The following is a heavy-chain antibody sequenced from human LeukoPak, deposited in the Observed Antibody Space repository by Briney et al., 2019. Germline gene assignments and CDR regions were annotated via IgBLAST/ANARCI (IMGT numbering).Heavy chain of an antibody. J-gene: IGHJ4*02. CDR3: ARDFPSYYFDY. V-gene: IGHV3-30-3*01. Sequence: GGSLRLSCAASGFTFSSYAMHWVRQAPGKGLGWVAVISYDGSNKYYADSVRGRFTISRDNSKNTLYLQMNSLRAEDTAVYYCARDFPSYYFDYWGQGTLVTVSS. CDR2: ISYDGSNK. CDR1: GFTFSSYA.